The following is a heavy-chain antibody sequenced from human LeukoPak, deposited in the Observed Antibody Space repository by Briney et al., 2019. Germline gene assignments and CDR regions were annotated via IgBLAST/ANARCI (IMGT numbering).Heavy chain of an antibody. D-gene: IGHD1-7*01. CDR1: GYSISSGYY. J-gene: IGHJ4*02. CDR3: ARGTMTPFDY. Sequence: PSETLSLTCAVSGYSISSGYYWGWIRQPPGKGLEWIGSIYHSGSTYYNPSLKSRVTISVDTSKNQFSLKLSSVTAADTAVYYCARGTMTPFDYWGQGTLVTVSS. V-gene: IGHV4-38-2*01. CDR2: IYHSGST.